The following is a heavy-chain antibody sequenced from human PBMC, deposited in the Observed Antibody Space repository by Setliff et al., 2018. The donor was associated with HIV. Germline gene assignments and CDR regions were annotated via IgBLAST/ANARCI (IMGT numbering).Heavy chain of an antibody. CDR1: GDSMSGYY. CDR3: VRHHDSDFSGDPDWFDP. J-gene: IGHJ5*02. D-gene: IGHD2-15*01. Sequence: SETLSLTCAVSGDSMSGYYWSWIRQSPGKKLEWIGYIHTSGSTNYNPSLKSRVTISLDTSNDRFSLNLNSVTAADTAVYYCVRHHDSDFSGDPDWFDPWGQGILVTVSS. CDR2: IHTSGST. V-gene: IGHV4-59*08.